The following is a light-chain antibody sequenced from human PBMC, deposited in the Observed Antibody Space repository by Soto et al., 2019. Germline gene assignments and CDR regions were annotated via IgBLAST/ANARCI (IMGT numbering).Light chain of an antibody. CDR2: DAF. CDR1: QSVSIY. Sequence: EIVLTQSPATLSLSPGERATLSCRASQSVSIYLAWYQQKPGQPPRLLIYDAFNRATGIPARFSGSGSGTDFTLTISSLEPEDFAVYYCQQRSNWPTFGQGTRLEIK. CDR3: QQRSNWPT. V-gene: IGKV3-11*01. J-gene: IGKJ5*01.